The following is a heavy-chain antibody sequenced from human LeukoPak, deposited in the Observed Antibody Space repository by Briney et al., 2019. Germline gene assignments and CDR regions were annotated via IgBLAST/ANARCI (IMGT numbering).Heavy chain of an antibody. Sequence: SETLSLTCTVSGYSIRSGYYWGWIRQPPGKGLEWIGCIYQSGSTHYNPSLKSRVTISVDTSKNHFSLKLSSVTAADTAVYYCARVPGPNWFDPWGQGTLVTVSS. J-gene: IGHJ5*02. V-gene: IGHV4-38-2*02. CDR1: GYSIRSGYY. CDR3: ARVPGPNWFDP. CDR2: IYQSGST.